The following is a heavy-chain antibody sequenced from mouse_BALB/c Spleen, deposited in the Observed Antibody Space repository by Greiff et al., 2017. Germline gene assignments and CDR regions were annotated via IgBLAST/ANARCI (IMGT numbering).Heavy chain of an antibody. CDR1: GYSITSDYA. V-gene: IGHV3-2*02. Sequence: EVQLVESGPGLVKPSQSLSLTCTVTGYSITSDYAWNWIRQFPGNKLEWMGYISYSGSTSYNPSLKSRISITRDTSKNQFFLQLNSVTTEDTATYYCARGSSGPLYAMDYWGQGTSVTVSS. D-gene: IGHD3-1*01. CDR2: ISYSGST. CDR3: ARGSSGPLYAMDY. J-gene: IGHJ4*01.